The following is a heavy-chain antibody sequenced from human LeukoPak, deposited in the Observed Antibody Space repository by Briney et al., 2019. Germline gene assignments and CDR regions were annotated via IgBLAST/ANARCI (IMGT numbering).Heavy chain of an antibody. D-gene: IGHD3-22*01. CDR1: GYTFTSYG. J-gene: IGHJ4*02. CDR2: ISAYNGNT. CDR3: ARDTWNQANTFSTYYYDSSGYPLDY. V-gene: IGHV1-18*01. Sequence: ASVKVSCKASGYTFTSYGISWVRQAPGQGLEWMGWISAYNGNTNYAQKLQGRVTMTTDTSTSTAYMELRSLRSDDTAVYYCARDTWNQANTFSTYYYDSSGYPLDYWGQGTLVTVSS.